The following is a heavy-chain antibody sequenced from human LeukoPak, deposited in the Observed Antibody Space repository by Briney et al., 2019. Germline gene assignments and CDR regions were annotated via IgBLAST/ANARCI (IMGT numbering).Heavy chain of an antibody. CDR1: GGSISSYY. D-gene: IGHD6-13*01. CDR3: ASGEAAAGTSDY. J-gene: IGHJ4*02. CDR2: IYYSGST. V-gene: IGHV4-59*01. Sequence: SETLSLTCTVSGGSISSYYWSWIRQPPGKGLEWIGYIYYSGSTNYNPSLKSRVTISVDTSKNQFSLKLSSVTAADTAVYYCASGEAAAGTSDYWGQGTLVTVSS.